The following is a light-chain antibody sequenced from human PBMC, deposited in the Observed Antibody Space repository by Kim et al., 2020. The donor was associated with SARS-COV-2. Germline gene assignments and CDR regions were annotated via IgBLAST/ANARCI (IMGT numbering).Light chain of an antibody. J-gene: IGKJ1*01. CDR2: GAS. CDR3: QQYGSSPRT. Sequence: CPGERAPLSCRASQSVSSNYLAWYQQKPGQAPRLLIYGASSRATGIPDRFSGSGSGTDFTLTISRLEPEDFAVYYCQQYGSSPRTFGQGTKVDIK. V-gene: IGKV3-20*01. CDR1: QSVSSNY.